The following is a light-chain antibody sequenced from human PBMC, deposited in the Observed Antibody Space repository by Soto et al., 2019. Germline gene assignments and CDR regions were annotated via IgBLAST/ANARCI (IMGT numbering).Light chain of an antibody. CDR3: QSYDGSLSGVV. CDR2: GNI. V-gene: IGLV1-40*01. Sequence: QSVLTQPPSVSGAPGQRVTISCTGSSSNIGAGYDVHWYLQLPGTAPKLLIYGNINRPSGVPDRFSGSKSGTSASLAITGLQAVDEADYYCQSYDGSLSGVVFGGGTQLTVL. CDR1: SSNIGAGYD. J-gene: IGLJ2*01.